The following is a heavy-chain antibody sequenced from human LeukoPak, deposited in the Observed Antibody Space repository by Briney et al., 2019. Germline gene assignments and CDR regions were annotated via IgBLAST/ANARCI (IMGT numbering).Heavy chain of an antibody. CDR3: ARATDSNGWLFDY. CDR1: GGSISRYY. CDR2: INYSGST. V-gene: IGHV4-59*01. D-gene: IGHD6-19*01. Sequence: SETLSLTCTVSGGSISRYYWSWIRQPPGKGLEWIGYINYSGSTNYNPSLKSRVTISVDTSRNQLSLKLTSVTAADTAVYYCARATDSNGWLFDYWGQGTLVTVSS. J-gene: IGHJ4*02.